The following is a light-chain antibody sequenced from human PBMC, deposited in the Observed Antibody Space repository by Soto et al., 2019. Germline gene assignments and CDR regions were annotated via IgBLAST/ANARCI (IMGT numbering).Light chain of an antibody. CDR2: AES. V-gene: IGKV3D-15*01. CDR1: QNVFSN. J-gene: IGKJ2*01. CDR3: QQYVNWPPYT. Sequence: EVVMTQSPATLSVSPGESVTLSCRASQNVFSNLAWYQQKPGQPPRLLIYAESTRASGVPARFSGSGSGTEFTLTISSLQSEDFAVYYCQQYVNWPPYTFGQGTKVDIK.